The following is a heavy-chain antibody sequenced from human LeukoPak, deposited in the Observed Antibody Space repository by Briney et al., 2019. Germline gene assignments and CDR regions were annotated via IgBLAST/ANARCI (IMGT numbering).Heavy chain of an antibody. D-gene: IGHD6-19*01. V-gene: IGHV3-21*01. CDR2: ISGSSSYI. CDR1: GFTFSSYS. CDR3: ARDYKAGSTGWYYFDC. Sequence: GGSLRLSCAASGFTFSSYSMNWVRQAPGKGLEWVSSISGSSSYIYYADSVKGRFTISRDNAKNSLYLQMNSLRAEDTAVYYCARDYKAGSTGWYYFDCWGQGTLVTVSS. J-gene: IGHJ4*02.